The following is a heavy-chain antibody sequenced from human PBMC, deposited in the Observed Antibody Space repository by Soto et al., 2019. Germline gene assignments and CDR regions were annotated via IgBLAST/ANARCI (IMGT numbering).Heavy chain of an antibody. CDR3: ARGGGYSYAYYYYYGMDV. V-gene: IGHV1-2*02. J-gene: IGHJ6*02. D-gene: IGHD5-18*01. Sequence: QVQLVQSGAEVKKPGASVKVSYKASGYTFTGYYMHWVRQAPGQGLEWMGWINPNSGGTNYAQKFQGRVTMTRDTSISTAYMELSRLRSDDTAVYYCARGGGYSYAYYYYYGMDVWGQGTTVTVSS. CDR2: INPNSGGT. CDR1: GYTFTGYY.